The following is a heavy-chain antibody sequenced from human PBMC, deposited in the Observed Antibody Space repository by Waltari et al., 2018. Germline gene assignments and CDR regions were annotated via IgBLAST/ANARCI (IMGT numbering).Heavy chain of an antibody. J-gene: IGHJ3*01. CDR3: ARVIRDGPSGFYGIAAFDL. CDR2: IYSGGNK. V-gene: IGHV3-53*01. D-gene: IGHD3-22*01. Sequence: VQLVVAGVGVVHRGGSLSLPCSGSAFTGRYHYMTRFRQAPAKGLEWVSVIYSGGNKYYAASVTGRFSISRDNFNNTLFLQMNNLRAEDTAIYYCARVIRDGPSGFYGIAAFDLWGQGTMVTVSS. CDR1: AFTGRYHY.